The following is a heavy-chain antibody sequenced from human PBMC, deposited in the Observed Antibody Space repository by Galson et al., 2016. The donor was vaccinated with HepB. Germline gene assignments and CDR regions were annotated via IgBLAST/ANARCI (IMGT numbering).Heavy chain of an antibody. CDR3: AIHHGCRYCSDGVQDH. D-gene: IGHD2-8*01. V-gene: IGHV5-51*01. Sequence: QSGAEVKKPGESLKISCQASGYTFRSYWIGWMRQVPGKGLEWMGLIFPTDSDTRYSPSLEGRVTFSAGKSISTAYLQWSSLKASDTAMYYRAIHHGCRYCSDGVQDHWGQGALVTVSS. CDR1: GYTFRSYW. J-gene: IGHJ4*02. CDR2: IFPTDSDT.